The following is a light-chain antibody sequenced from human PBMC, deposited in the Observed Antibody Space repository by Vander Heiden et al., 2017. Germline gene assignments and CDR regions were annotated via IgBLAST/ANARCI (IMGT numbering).Light chain of an antibody. Sequence: DIHMTHSPSSLSASVGDRVTITCRASQSISSYLNWYQQKPGKAPKLLIYAASTLQSGVPSRFSGSGSGTDFTLTISRLQPEDFATYYCQQSYSTPWMFGQGTKVEIK. CDR3: QQSYSTPWM. CDR1: QSISSY. V-gene: IGKV1-39*01. CDR2: AAS. J-gene: IGKJ1*01.